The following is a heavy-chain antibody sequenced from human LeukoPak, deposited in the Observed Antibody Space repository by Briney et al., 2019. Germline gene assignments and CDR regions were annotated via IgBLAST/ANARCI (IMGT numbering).Heavy chain of an antibody. CDR2: IKSTTDGGTI. D-gene: IGHD6-19*01. Sequence: GGSLRLSCTGSGFAFTNAWMTWVRQAPGKGLEWVGHIKSTTDGGTIDYAAPVEGRFTISRDDSKNTLYLQMNSLKTEDTAVYYCTHRGWQWLPEIVDYWGQGTLVTVSS. J-gene: IGHJ4*02. CDR3: THRGWQWLPEIVDY. CDR1: GFAFTNAW. V-gene: IGHV3-15*01.